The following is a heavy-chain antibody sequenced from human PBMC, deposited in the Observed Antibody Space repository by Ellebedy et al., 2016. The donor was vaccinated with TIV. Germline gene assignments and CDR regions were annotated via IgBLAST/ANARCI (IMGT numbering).Heavy chain of an antibody. CDR1: GYTFAMYG. J-gene: IGHJ4*02. Sequence: ASVKVSXKASGYTFAMYGISWVRQAPGQGLEWMGWVSGHDGNTNYAQRVQGRVTMTTDTSTRTAYMELRSLRADDTALYYCARGGRTTGTTRPLDHWGQGTLVTVSS. CDR2: VSGHDGNT. V-gene: IGHV1-18*01. CDR3: ARGGRTTGTTRPLDH. D-gene: IGHD1-1*01.